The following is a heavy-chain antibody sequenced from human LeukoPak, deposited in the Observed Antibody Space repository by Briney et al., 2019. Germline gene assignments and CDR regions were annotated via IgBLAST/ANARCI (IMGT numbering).Heavy chain of an antibody. J-gene: IGHJ4*02. CDR2: ISDSGGAT. Sequence: GGSLRLACAASGFTFSNYAMSWVRQAPGRAREWVSAISDSGGATNCADSVKGRFTISRDNSRNTLYLQMNSLRAEDTAVYYCAKRSCSGGSCNFDYWGQGTLVTVSS. D-gene: IGHD2-15*01. V-gene: IGHV3-23*01. CDR3: AKRSCSGGSCNFDY. CDR1: GFTFSNYA.